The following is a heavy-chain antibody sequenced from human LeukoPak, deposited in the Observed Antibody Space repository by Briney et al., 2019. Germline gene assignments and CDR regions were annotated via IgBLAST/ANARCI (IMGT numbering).Heavy chain of an antibody. CDR3: AREPTQPLRFGEFHPFDN. CDR2: TSNSGYP. CDR1: GGSIRTSEDH. V-gene: IGHV4-31*03. Sequence: PSETLSLTCTVSGGSIRTSEDHWTWICQHPGKGLEWIGYTSNSGYPDSNPSLKSRVTISLDTSKNQFSLKLSSVTAADTAVYYCAREPTQPLRFGEFHPFDNWGQGTLVTVSS. D-gene: IGHD3-10*01. J-gene: IGHJ4*02.